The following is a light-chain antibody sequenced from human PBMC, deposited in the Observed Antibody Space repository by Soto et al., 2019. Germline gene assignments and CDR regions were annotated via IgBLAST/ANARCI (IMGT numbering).Light chain of an antibody. Sequence: QSVLTQPASVSGSPGQSITISCTGTSSDVGAYNYVSWYQQHPGNAPKLMIYDVTNRPSGVSSRFSGSKSGNTASLTISGLQAEDEADYYCSSYTRTSTYVFGAGTKLTVL. V-gene: IGLV2-14*01. CDR2: DVT. CDR1: SSDVGAYNY. J-gene: IGLJ1*01. CDR3: SSYTRTSTYV.